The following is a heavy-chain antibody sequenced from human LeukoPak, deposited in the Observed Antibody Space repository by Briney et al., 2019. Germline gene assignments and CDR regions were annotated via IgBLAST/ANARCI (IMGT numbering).Heavy chain of an antibody. Sequence: GESLKISCKGSGYTFTGYYMHWVRQAPGQGLEWMGWINPNSGGTNYAQKFQGWVTMTRDTSISTAYMELSRLRSDDTAVYYCARGPYVRGYSYGYNYWGQGTLVTVSS. CDR3: ARGPYVRGYSYGYNY. V-gene: IGHV1-2*04. CDR2: INPNSGGT. CDR1: GYTFTGYY. D-gene: IGHD5-18*01. J-gene: IGHJ4*02.